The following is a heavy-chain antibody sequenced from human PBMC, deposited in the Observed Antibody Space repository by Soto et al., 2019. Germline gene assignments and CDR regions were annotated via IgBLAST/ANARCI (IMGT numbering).Heavy chain of an antibody. CDR3: ARVVGATTIVWFDP. V-gene: IGHV4-59*01. J-gene: IGHJ5*02. CDR2: IYYSGSA. Sequence: SETLSLTCTVSGGSISSYYWSWIRQPPGKGLEWIGYIYYSGSANYNPSLKSRVTISVDTSKNQFSLKLSSVTAADTAVYYCARVVGATTIVWFDPWGQGTLVTVSS. D-gene: IGHD1-26*01. CDR1: GGSISSYY.